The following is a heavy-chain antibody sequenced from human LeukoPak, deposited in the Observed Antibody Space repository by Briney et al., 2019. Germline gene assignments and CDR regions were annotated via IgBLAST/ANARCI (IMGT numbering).Heavy chain of an antibody. Sequence: GGSLRLSCAASGFTFSSYGMHWVRQAPGKGLEWVAFIRYDGSNESYADSVKGRFTISRDNSKNTLYLQMNSLRAEDTAVYYCAKDLYGSGSYQIRLFDYWGQGTLVTVSS. V-gene: IGHV3-30*02. D-gene: IGHD3-10*01. J-gene: IGHJ4*02. CDR2: IRYDGSNE. CDR1: GFTFSSYG. CDR3: AKDLYGSGSYQIRLFDY.